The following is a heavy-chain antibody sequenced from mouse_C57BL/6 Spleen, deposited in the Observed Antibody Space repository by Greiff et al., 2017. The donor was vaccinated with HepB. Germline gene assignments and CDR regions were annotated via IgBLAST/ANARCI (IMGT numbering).Heavy chain of an antibody. CDR2: INPSSGYT. V-gene: IGHV1-7*01. CDR1: GYTFTSYW. CDR3: ARWDYEGFAY. J-gene: IGHJ3*01. D-gene: IGHD1-1*01. Sequence: VQLQQSGAELAKPGASVKLSCKASGYTFTSYWMHWVKQRPGQGLEWIGYINPSSGYTNYNQKFKGKATLTVDTSSSTAYMQLSSLTSEDSAVYYCARWDYEGFAYWGQGTLVTVSA.